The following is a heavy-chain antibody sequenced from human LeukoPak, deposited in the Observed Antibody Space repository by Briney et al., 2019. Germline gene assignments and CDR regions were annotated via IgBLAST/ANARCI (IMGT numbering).Heavy chain of an antibody. CDR2: IYTSGST. Sequence: SETLSLTCTVSGGSISSYYWSWIRQPAGKGLEWIGRIYTSGSTNYNPSLKSRVTISVDTSKNQFSLKLSSVTAADTAVYYCAREGYYDFWSGYPLDYWGQGTLVTVSS. J-gene: IGHJ4*02. D-gene: IGHD3-3*01. CDR1: GGSISSYY. V-gene: IGHV4-4*07. CDR3: AREGYYDFWSGYPLDY.